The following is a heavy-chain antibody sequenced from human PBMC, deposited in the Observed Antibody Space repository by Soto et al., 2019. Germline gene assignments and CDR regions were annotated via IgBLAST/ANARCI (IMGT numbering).Heavy chain of an antibody. CDR1: GFTFSYYW. CDR3: ARVANRYFEL. V-gene: IGHV3-7*01. Sequence: GGSLRLSCAASGFTFSYYWMTWVRQAPGKGLERVANIKQDGSEKYYVDSVMGRFTISRDNTNNSLFLQMNSLRVEDTAVYYCARVANRYFELWGRATLVTVSS. J-gene: IGHJ2*01. CDR2: IKQDGSEK.